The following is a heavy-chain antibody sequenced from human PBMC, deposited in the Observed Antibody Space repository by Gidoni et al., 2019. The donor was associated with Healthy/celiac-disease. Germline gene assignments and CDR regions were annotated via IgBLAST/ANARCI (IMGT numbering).Heavy chain of an antibody. CDR3: ARLEYSSPSGYYYYYMDV. D-gene: IGHD6-6*01. J-gene: IGHJ6*03. CDR1: GYSFTSYW. CDR2: IDPSDSYT. Sequence: PGESLRISCKGSGYSFTSYWISWVRQMPGKGLEWMGRIDPSDSYTNYSPSFQGHVTISADKSISTAYLQWSSLKASDTAMYYCARLEYSSPSGYYYYYMDVWGKGTTVTVSS. V-gene: IGHV5-10-1*01.